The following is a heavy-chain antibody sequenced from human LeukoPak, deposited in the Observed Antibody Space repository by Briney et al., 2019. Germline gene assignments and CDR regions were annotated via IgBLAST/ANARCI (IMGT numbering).Heavy chain of an antibody. D-gene: IGHD3-22*01. CDR1: EFSVGSNY. J-gene: IGHJ5*02. V-gene: IGHV3-66*01. CDR3: ARRITMIVVVRWFDP. Sequence: GGSLRLSCAASEFSVGSNYMTWVRQAPGKGLEWVSLIYSGGSTYYADSVKGRFTISRDNSKNTLYLQMNSLRAEDTAVYYCARRITMIVVVRWFDPWGQGTLVTVSS. CDR2: IYSGGST.